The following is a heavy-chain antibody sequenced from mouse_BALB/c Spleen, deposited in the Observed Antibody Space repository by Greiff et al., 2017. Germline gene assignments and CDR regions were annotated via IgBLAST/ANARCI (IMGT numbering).Heavy chain of an antibody. J-gene: IGHJ2*01. CDR3: ARSLTGTGFDY. D-gene: IGHD4-1*01. Sequence: VQLQESGAELVRPGTSVKVSCKASGYAFTNYLIEWVKQRPGQGLEWIGVINPGSGGTNYNEKFKGKATLTADKSSSTAYMQLSSLTSDDSAVYFCARSLTGTGFDYWGQGTTLTVSS. CDR1: GYAFTNYL. V-gene: IGHV1-54*01. CDR2: INPGSGGT.